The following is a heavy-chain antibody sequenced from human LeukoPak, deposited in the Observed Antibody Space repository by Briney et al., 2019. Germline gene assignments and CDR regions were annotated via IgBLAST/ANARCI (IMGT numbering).Heavy chain of an antibody. CDR1: GGSISSYY. CDR3: AGRLWRRDGYNLSAFDI. D-gene: IGHD5-24*01. Sequence: PSETLSLTCTVSGGSISSYYWNWIRQPPGKGLEWRGDIYYSGSTNYNPSLKSRVTISVDTSKNQFSLKLSSVTAADTAVYYCAGRLWRRDGYNLSAFDIWGQGTMVTVSS. J-gene: IGHJ3*02. CDR2: IYYSGST. V-gene: IGHV4-59*01.